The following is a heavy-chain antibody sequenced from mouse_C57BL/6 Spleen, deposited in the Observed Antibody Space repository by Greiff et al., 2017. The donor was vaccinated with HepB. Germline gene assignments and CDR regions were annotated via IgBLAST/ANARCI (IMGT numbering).Heavy chain of an antibody. Sequence: QVTLNESGPGILQPSQTLSLTCSLPGFSLSTFGMGVGWIRQPPGMGLEWLVHIWWDDDKYYNPALTSRLTISKDTSKNQVFLKIANVDTADTATCYCARIAHSYGSLDYWGQGTTLTVSS. CDR1: GFSLSTFGMG. D-gene: IGHD1-1*01. CDR2: IWWDDDK. V-gene: IGHV8-8*01. CDR3: ARIAHSYGSLDY. J-gene: IGHJ2*01.